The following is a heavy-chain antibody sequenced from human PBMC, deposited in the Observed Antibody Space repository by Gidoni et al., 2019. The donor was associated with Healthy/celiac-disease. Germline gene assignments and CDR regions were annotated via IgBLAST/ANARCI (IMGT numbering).Heavy chain of an antibody. CDR1: GFTFSSYW. CDR2: INSDGSST. V-gene: IGHV3-74*01. Sequence: EVQLVESGGGLVQPGGSLRLSCAASGFTFSSYWMHWVRQAPGKGLVWVSRINSDGSSTSYADSVKGRFTISRDNAKNTLYLQMNSLRAEDTAVYYCARESRYYDAVPFDYWGQGTLVTVSS. J-gene: IGHJ4*02. CDR3: ARESRYYDAVPFDY. D-gene: IGHD3-22*01.